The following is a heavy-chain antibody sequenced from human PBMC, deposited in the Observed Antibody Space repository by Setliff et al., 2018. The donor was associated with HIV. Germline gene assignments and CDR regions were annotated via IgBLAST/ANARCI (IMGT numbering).Heavy chain of an antibody. CDR3: TRHRVVPAALNWFDP. Sequence: SVKVSCKASGGTFSSYTISWVRQAPGQGLEWMGGIIPMLGIANYAQKFQVRVTITADKSTSTVHMELSSLRSEDTAVYYCTRHRVVPAALNWFDPWGQGTLVTVSS. J-gene: IGHJ5*02. CDR2: IIPMLGIA. V-gene: IGHV1-69*10. CDR1: GGTFSSYT. D-gene: IGHD2-2*01.